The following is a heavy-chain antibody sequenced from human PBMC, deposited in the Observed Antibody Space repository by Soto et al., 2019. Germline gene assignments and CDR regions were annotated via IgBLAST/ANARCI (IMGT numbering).Heavy chain of an antibody. V-gene: IGHV4-39*01. D-gene: IGHD6-13*01. Sequence: LQESGPGLVKPSETLFLTCSVFGDSISSRSYYWAWIRRPPGMGLEWIASISYTGNTYYNPSLTGRAAISGDTSKNQFSLKLSFVTAADTAVYYCARFSWYDGDSITNYYMDFWGNGATVTVSS. J-gene: IGHJ6*03. CDR3: ARFSWYDGDSITNYYMDF. CDR1: GDSISSRSYY. CDR2: ISYTGNT.